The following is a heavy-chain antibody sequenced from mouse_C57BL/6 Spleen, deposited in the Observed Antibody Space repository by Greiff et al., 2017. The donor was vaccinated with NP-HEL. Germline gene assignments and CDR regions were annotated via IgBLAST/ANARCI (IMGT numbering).Heavy chain of an antibody. CDR1: GYTFTDYY. J-gene: IGHJ2*01. Sequence: EVQLQQSGPELVKPGASVKISCKASGYTFTDYYMNWVKQSHGKSLEWIGDINPNNGGTSYNQKFKGKATLTVDKSSSTAYMELRSLTSEDSAVYYCARKGYFDYWGQSTTLTVSS. V-gene: IGHV1-26*01. CDR3: ARKGYFDY. CDR2: INPNNGGT.